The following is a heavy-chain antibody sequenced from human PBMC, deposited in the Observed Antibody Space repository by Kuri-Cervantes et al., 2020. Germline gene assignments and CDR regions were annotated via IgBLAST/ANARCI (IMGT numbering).Heavy chain of an antibody. J-gene: IGHJ4*02. Sequence: GESLKTPCAAFGYPVSSNYMRWVRQAPGQGLEGGSVFYCGSSTYYVDSVKGRFTIPRDNSKNTLYLQMNSLRAEDTAVYYCASSRDYSSSGYATRTDALDYWGQGTLVTVSS. CDR2: FYCGSST. CDR1: GYPVSSNY. CDR3: ASSRDYSSSGYATRTDALDY. V-gene: IGHV3-66*02. D-gene: IGHD6-13*01.